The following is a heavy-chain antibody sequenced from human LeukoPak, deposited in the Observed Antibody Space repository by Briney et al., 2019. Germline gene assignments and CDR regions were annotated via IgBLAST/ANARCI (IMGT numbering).Heavy chain of an antibody. V-gene: IGHV3-33*06. CDR3: AEITKATTPNY. CDR2: IWYDGSNK. J-gene: IGHJ4*02. Sequence: PGGSLRLSCAASGFTFSSYGMHWVRQAPGKGLEWVAVIWYDGSNKYYADSVKGRFTISRDNSENTLYLQMNSLGAEDTAVYYCAEITKATTPNYWGQGTLVTVSS. D-gene: IGHD3-10*01. CDR1: GFTFSSYG.